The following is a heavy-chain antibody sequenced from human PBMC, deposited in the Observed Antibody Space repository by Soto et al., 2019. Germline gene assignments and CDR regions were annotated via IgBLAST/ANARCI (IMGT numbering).Heavy chain of an antibody. D-gene: IGHD2-2*01. Sequence: QVQLVESGGGVVQPGRSLRLSCAASGFTFNTYAMHWVRQAPGKGLEWVAVISYDGSNKYYADSVKGRFTITRDNSKKTLYLHMNSLGADDTAVYYCARRYKDGRRDCISSSCLFDPWGQGTLVIVSS. CDR1: GFTFNTYA. CDR2: ISYDGSNK. CDR3: ARRYKDGRRDCISSSCLFDP. V-gene: IGHV3-30-3*01. J-gene: IGHJ5*02.